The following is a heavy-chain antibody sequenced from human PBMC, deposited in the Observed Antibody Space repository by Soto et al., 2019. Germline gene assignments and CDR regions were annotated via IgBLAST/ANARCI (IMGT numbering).Heavy chain of an antibody. CDR3: ATWHEREHAYDV. Sequence: DVQLVESGGGLIQPGESLRLSCAAFGLTISGKKYVAWVRQAPGKGLEWVSALYDVDGSFYADSVKGRFTTSSDSSKTTVYLQMNELRPDDTAVYYCATWHEREHAYDVWGQVTTVTVSS. CDR2: LYDVDGS. D-gene: IGHD1-1*01. CDR1: GLTISGKKY. J-gene: IGHJ3*01. V-gene: IGHV3-53*01.